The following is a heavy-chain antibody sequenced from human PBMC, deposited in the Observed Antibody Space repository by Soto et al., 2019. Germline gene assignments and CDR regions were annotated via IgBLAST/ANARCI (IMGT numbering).Heavy chain of an antibody. J-gene: IGHJ4*02. CDR2: IYFSGNT. V-gene: IGHV4-31*03. CDR1: GRSMSRGGYY. Sequence: QVQLQESGPGLVKPAQTLSLTCTVSGRSMSRGGYYWSWIRQHPGKGLEWIGYIYFSGNTYYNPSLKSRVSISVDTSKNQFSLKLSSVTAADTAVYYCAGGVGTSLGKGRRFDYWGQGTLVTVSS. D-gene: IGHD3-10*01. CDR3: AGGVGTSLGKGRRFDY.